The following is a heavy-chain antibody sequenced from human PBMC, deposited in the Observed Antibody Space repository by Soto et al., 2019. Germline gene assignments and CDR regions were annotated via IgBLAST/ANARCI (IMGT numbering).Heavy chain of an antibody. CDR1: GFTFSSYA. D-gene: IGHD3-10*01. V-gene: IGHV3-23*01. CDR3: AKRGVGNYYYYYMDV. Sequence: GGSLRLSCAASGFTFSSYAMSWVRQAPGKGLEWVSAISGSGGSTYYADSVKGRFTISRDNSKNTLYLQMNSLRAEDTAVYYCAKRGVGNYYYYYMDVWGKGTTVTVSS. J-gene: IGHJ6*03. CDR2: ISGSGGST.